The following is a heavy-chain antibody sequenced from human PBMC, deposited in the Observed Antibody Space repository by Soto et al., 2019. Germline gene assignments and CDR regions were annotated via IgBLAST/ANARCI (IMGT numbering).Heavy chain of an antibody. V-gene: IGHV4-31*03. D-gene: IGHD3-10*01. J-gene: IGHJ4*02. CDR2: IYSSAYT. CDR1: GGSISSGGYY. Sequence: QVQLQESGPGLVKPSQTLSLTCTVSGGSISSGGYYWSWIRQHPGKGLEWIGYIYSSAYTYYNPSLKSRGTISVDIVKNQFSLKLGPGTAADTAVDLCAGGGRFGDNGSGIDYWGQGTLVTVSS. CDR3: AGGGRFGDNGSGIDY.